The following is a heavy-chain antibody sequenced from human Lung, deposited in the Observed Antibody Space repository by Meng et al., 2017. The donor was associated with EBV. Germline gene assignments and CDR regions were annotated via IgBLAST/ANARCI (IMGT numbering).Heavy chain of an antibody. D-gene: IGHD2-2*01. Sequence: QVQLRGSGPGLVQPSGTLSLTCDVAGASISRSDLWSWVRQPPGKGLEWIGEIYHSGSTNYNPSLKSRVTISVDTSKNQFSLSLNSVTAADTAVYYCARGGTSSAPFDYWGQETLVTVSS. J-gene: IGHJ4*02. V-gene: IGHV4-4*02. CDR2: IYHSGST. CDR3: ARGGTSSAPFDY. CDR1: GASISRSDL.